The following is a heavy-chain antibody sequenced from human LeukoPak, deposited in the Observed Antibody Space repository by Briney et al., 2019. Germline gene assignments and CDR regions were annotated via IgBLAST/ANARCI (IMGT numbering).Heavy chain of an antibody. CDR3: ARQRRNGGIAASNDAFDI. CDR1: GYSFTSYW. D-gene: IGHD6-13*01. V-gene: IGHV5-51*01. CDR2: IYPGDSDT. J-gene: IGHJ3*02. Sequence: KCGESLKISCKGSGYSFTSYWIGWVRQMPVKGLEWMGIIYPGDSDTRYSPSFQGQVTISADKSISTAYLQWSSLKASDTAMYYCARQRRNGGIAASNDAFDIWGQGTMVTVSS.